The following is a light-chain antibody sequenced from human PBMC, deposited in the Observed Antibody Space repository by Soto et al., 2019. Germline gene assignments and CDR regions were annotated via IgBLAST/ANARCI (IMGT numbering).Light chain of an antibody. CDR1: QSISSW. J-gene: IGKJ1*01. CDR2: DAS. Sequence: DIKMTQSPSALSASVGDRATITCRASQSISSWLAWYQQKPGKAPKLLIYDASTLQSGVPSRYSGSGSGTEFTLTISNLQPDDFATYYCQQYGSYSPWTFGQGTMVDI. V-gene: IGKV1-5*01. CDR3: QQYGSYSPWT.